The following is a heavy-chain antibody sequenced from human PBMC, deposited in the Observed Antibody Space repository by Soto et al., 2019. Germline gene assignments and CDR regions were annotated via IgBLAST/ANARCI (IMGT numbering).Heavy chain of an antibody. Sequence: GESLKISCAASGFTFSSYAMSWVRQAPGKGLEWVSGISGSGGSTYYADSVKGRFTISRDNSKNTLYLQMNSLRAEDTAVYYCAKDGGYDYIWGSYRQVPFFDYWGQGTLVTVSS. D-gene: IGHD3-16*02. CDR1: GFTFSSYA. J-gene: IGHJ4*02. V-gene: IGHV3-23*01. CDR3: AKDGGYDYIWGSYRQVPFFDY. CDR2: ISGSGGST.